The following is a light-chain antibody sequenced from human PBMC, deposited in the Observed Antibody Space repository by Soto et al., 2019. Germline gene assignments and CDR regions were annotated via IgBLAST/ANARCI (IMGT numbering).Light chain of an antibody. Sequence: EFVLTQSPGKLSLSPGERATLSCRASQSISSSFLAWYQQKPGQAPRLLIYGASSRGTGIPDRFSGSGSGTDFTLTISRLEAGDFAVYYCQQYGSSPPLTVGGGTKVEIK. J-gene: IGKJ4*01. CDR2: GAS. CDR1: QSISSSF. CDR3: QQYGSSPPLT. V-gene: IGKV3-20*01.